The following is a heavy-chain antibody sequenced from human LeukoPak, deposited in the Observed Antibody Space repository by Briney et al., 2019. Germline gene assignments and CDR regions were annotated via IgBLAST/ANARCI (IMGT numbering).Heavy chain of an antibody. V-gene: IGHV3-23*01. D-gene: IGHD7-27*01. CDR1: GFTFSTYT. Sequence: GSLRLSCAASGFTFSTYTMYWVRHPPGKRLEWVSIIGSSGGGIHYADSVKGRFTISRDNSKNALYLQMNSLRVEDTAVYYCAIDPNWGTHSWGQGVLVTVSS. CDR2: IGSSGGGI. CDR3: AIDPNWGTHS. J-gene: IGHJ4*02.